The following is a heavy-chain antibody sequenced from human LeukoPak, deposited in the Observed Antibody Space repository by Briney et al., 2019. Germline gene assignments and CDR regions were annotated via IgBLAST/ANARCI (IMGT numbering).Heavy chain of an antibody. D-gene: IGHD1-26*01. CDR3: ARVKYSGSYYGVDY. J-gene: IGHJ4*02. CDR2: IYYSGST. V-gene: IGHV4-30-4*08. CDR1: GDSISSADYY. Sequence: SETLPLTCTVSGDSISSADYYWSWIRQPPGKGLECIGYIYYSGSTYYNPSLKSRVIISEDTSKNQFSLKLSSVTAADTAVYYCARVKYSGSYYGVDYWGQGTLVTVSS.